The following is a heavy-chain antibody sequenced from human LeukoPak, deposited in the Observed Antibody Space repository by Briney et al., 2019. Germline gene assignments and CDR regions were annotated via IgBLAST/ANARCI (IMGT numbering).Heavy chain of an antibody. Sequence: GGSLRLSCAASGFTFDNYAMHWVRQVPGKGLEWVSGISWNSGSIGYADSVKGRFTISRDNAKNSLYLHMNSLSAEDTALYYCAKGKKITVAGLFDCWGQGTLVTVSS. D-gene: IGHD6-19*01. J-gene: IGHJ4*02. CDR1: GFTFDNYA. CDR3: AKGKKITVAGLFDC. V-gene: IGHV3-9*01. CDR2: ISWNSGSI.